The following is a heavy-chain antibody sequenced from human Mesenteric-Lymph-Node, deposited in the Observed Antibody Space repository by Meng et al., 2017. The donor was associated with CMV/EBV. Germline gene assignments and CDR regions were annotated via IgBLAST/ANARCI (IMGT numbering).Heavy chain of an antibody. CDR3: AVGATHLDY. D-gene: IGHD1-26*01. CDR1: GFTFNNFG. CDR2: INPNSGGT. J-gene: IGHJ4*02. Sequence: ASVKVSCKASGFTFNNFGISWVRRAPGQGLEWMGWINPNSGGTNYAQKFQGRVTMTRDTSISTAYMELSRLRSDDTAVYYCAVGATHLDYWGQGTLVTVSS. V-gene: IGHV1-2*02.